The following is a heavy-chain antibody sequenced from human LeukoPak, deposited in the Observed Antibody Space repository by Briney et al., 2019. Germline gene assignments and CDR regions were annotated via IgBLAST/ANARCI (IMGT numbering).Heavy chain of an antibody. Sequence: GRSLRLSCAASGFNFSSYGMHWVRQAPGKGLEWVAVIWYDGSNKYYADSVKGRFTISRDNSKNTLYLQMNSLRAEDTAVYYCARAPEATVYYFDYWGQGTLVTVSS. CDR1: GFNFSSYG. CDR3: ARAPEATVYYFDY. CDR2: IWYDGSNK. V-gene: IGHV3-33*01. J-gene: IGHJ4*02. D-gene: IGHD4-17*01.